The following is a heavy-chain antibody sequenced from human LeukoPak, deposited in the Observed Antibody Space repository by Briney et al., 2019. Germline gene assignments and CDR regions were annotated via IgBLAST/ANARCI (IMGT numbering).Heavy chain of an antibody. CDR1: GGTFSSYA. CDR2: IIPIFGTA. D-gene: IGHD3-3*01. J-gene: IGHJ4*02. Sequence: SVKVSCKASGGTFSSYAISWVRQAPGQGLEWMGGIIPIFGTANYAQKFQGRVTITADESTSTAHMELSSLRSEDTAVYYCASTPGTIFGVVIYYFDYWGQGTLVTVSS. CDR3: ASTPGTIFGVVIYYFDY. V-gene: IGHV1-69*13.